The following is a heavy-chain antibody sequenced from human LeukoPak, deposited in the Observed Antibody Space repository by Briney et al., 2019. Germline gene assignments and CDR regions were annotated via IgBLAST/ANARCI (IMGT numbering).Heavy chain of an antibody. CDR2: INPNSGGT. D-gene: IGHD5-18*01. J-gene: IGHJ6*03. CDR3: ARGGYSYGSQTGAFYYYYYMDV. V-gene: IGHV1-2*02. CDR1: GYTFTVYY. Sequence: ASVKVSCKASGYTFTVYYMHWVRQAPGQGLEWMGWINPNSGGTNYAQKFQGRVTMTRDTSISTAYMELSRLRSDDTAVYYCARGGYSYGSQTGAFYYYYYMDVWGKGTTVTVSS.